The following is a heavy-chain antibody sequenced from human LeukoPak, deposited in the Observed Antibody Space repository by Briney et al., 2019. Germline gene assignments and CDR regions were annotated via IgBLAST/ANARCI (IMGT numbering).Heavy chain of an antibody. CDR3: AKDQMAIFGVGPNTNWFDP. CDR1: EFSVGSNY. CDR2: IYSGGST. Sequence: GGSLRLSCAASEFSVGSNYMTWVRQAPGKGLEWVSLIYSGGSTYYADSVKGRFTISRDNSKNTLYLQMNSLRAEDTAVYYCAKDQMAIFGVGPNTNWFDPWGQGTLVTVSS. D-gene: IGHD3-3*01. J-gene: IGHJ5*02. V-gene: IGHV3-66*01.